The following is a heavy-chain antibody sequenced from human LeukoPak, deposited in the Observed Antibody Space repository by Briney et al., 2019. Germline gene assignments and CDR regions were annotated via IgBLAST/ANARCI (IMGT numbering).Heavy chain of an antibody. D-gene: IGHD3-10*01. CDR3: ARVRSGYYYYMDV. CDR1: GGSISSGSYY. Sequence: SETLSLTCTVSGGSISSGSYYWSWIRQPAGKGLEWIGRIYTSGSTNYNPSLKSRVTISVDTSKNQFSLKLSSVTAADTAVYYCARVRSGYYYYMDVWGKGTTVTISS. V-gene: IGHV4-61*02. CDR2: IYTSGST. J-gene: IGHJ6*03.